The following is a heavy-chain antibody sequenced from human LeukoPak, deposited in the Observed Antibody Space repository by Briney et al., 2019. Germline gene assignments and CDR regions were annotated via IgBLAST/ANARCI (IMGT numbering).Heavy chain of an antibody. CDR3: AKLGSPRAY. D-gene: IGHD6-13*01. J-gene: IGHJ4*02. CDR2: IYYFGKT. V-gene: IGHV4-59*01. CDR1: GGSIGDYY. Sequence: TPSQTLSLTCTVSGGSIGDYYWSWIRQPPGKGLEWIGHIYYFGKTDYNPSLESRATISVDASKNQYSLKVRSVTALDTAVYYCAKLGSPRAYWGQGILVTVSS.